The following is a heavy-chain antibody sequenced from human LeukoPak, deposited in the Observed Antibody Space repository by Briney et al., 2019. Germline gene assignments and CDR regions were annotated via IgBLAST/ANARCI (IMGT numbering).Heavy chain of an antibody. CDR3: FVYCSGGSCDY. CDR2: INHRGST. J-gene: IGHJ4*02. CDR1: GGSFSGYY. V-gene: IGHV4-34*01. Sequence: TSETLSLTCAVYGGSFSGYYWSWIREPPGKGREWIGEINHRGSTNYNPSLKSRVTISVDTSKNQFSLKLSSVTAADTAVYYCFVYCSGGSCDYWGQGTLVTVSS. D-gene: IGHD2-15*01.